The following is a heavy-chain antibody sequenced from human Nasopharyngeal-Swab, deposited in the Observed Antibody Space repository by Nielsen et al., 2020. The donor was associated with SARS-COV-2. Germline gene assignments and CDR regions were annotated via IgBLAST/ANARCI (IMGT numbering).Heavy chain of an antibody. D-gene: IGHD6-19*01. Sequence: ASVKVSCKASEYTFTSYYMHWVRQAPGQGLEWMGIINPSGGSTSYAQRFQGRVTLTRDTSTSTLYMELSSLRSEDTAVYYCARGLYSSGFSYYYYGMDVWGQGTTVTVSS. J-gene: IGHJ6*02. V-gene: IGHV1-46*01. CDR3: ARGLYSSGFSYYYYGMDV. CDR1: EYTFTSYY. CDR2: INPSGGST.